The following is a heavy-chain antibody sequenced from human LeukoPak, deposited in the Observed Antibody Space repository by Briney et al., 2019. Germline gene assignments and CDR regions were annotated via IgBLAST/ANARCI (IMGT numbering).Heavy chain of an antibody. J-gene: IGHJ3*02. Sequence: GGSLRLSCAASGFTFSTYFMHWVRQAPGKGLEWVADIARDGSHTFYVESVKGRFTISRDNSKNTLYLQMNSLRAEDTAVYFCARERQDTILHSGAFDIWGQGTMVTVSS. D-gene: IGHD2-21*01. V-gene: IGHV3-30-3*01. CDR1: GFTFSTYF. CDR2: IARDGSHT. CDR3: ARERQDTILHSGAFDI.